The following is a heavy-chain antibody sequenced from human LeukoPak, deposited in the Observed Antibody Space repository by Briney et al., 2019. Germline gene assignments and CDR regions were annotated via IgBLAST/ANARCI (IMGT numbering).Heavy chain of an antibody. J-gene: IGHJ4*02. CDR3: AKDMRSGSTAGIFDY. CDR1: GFTFSSYW. D-gene: IGHD6-19*01. V-gene: IGHV3-7*01. Sequence: PGGSLRLSCAASGFTFSSYWMSWVRQAPGKGLEWVANIKQDGSEKHYVDSVKGRFTISRDNAKNSLYLQMNSLRAEDTAVYYCAKDMRSGSTAGIFDYWGQGTLVTVSS. CDR2: IKQDGSEK.